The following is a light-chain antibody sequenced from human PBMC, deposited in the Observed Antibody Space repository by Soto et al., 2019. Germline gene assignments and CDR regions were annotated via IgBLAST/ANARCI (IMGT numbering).Light chain of an antibody. Sequence: IVLRQTPSSLSVSAWVGSTLFSRSSQSVRSNLAWYQQKPGQAPRLLIYGASTRATGIPARFSGSGSGTEFTLTISSLQSEDFAVYYCQQYNNWPPWTGGQGTKVDI. J-gene: IGKJ1*01. CDR3: QQYNNWPPWT. CDR2: GAS. V-gene: IGKV3-15*01. CDR1: QSVRSN.